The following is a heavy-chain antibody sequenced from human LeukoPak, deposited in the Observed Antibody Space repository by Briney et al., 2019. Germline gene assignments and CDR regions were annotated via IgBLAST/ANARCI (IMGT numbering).Heavy chain of an antibody. Sequence: ASVKVSCKASGYTFTSYDINWVRQATGQGLEWMGWMNPNSGNTGYAQEFQGRVTMTRNTSISTAYMELSSLRSEDTAVYYCAREWAVGNHDAFDIWGQGTMVTVSS. CDR2: MNPNSGNT. D-gene: IGHD1-26*01. J-gene: IGHJ3*02. CDR1: GYTFTSYD. V-gene: IGHV1-8*01. CDR3: AREWAVGNHDAFDI.